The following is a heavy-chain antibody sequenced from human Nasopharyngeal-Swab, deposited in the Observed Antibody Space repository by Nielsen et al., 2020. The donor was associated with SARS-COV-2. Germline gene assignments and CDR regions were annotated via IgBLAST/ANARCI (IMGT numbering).Heavy chain of an antibody. CDR3: ARYESRAELYYFDY. V-gene: IGHV1-18*01. CDR1: GYTFISYG. J-gene: IGHJ4*02. CDR2: ISAYNGNT. Sequence: SVNVTCKASGYTFISYGISWVRQAPGQGLEWMGWISAYNGNTNYAQKLQGRVTMTTDTSTSTAYMELRSLRSDDTAVYYCARYESRAELYYFDYWGQGTLVTVSS. D-gene: IGHD1-26*01.